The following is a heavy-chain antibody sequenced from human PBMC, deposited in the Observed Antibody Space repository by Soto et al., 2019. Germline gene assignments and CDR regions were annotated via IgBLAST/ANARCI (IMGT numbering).Heavy chain of an antibody. CDR1: GASIGASY. Sequence: QVQLQESGPRLVKPSETLSLTCTVSGASIGASYWSWIRQSPGKGLEWMGYIFYSGSTNYSPSLNRRVSMTADSSKNQVSLTLCSVTTADTAVYYCARVSTVPKLDYWSHGMLVTVSS. V-gene: IGHV4-59*01. J-gene: IGHJ4*01. CDR2: IFYSGST. CDR3: ARVSTVPKLDY. D-gene: IGHD4-17*01.